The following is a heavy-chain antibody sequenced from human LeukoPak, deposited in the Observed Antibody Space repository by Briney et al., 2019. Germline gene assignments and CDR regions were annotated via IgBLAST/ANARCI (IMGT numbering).Heavy chain of an antibody. J-gene: IGHJ3*02. D-gene: IGHD3-3*01. Sequence: SETLSLTCTVSGGSISSYYWSWTRQPAGKGLEWIGRIYTSGSTNYNPSLKSRVTMSVDTSKNQFSLKLSSVTAADTAVYYCARDGYYDFWSGYPPYAFDIWGQGTMVTVSS. V-gene: IGHV4-4*07. CDR2: IYTSGST. CDR1: GGSISSYY. CDR3: ARDGYYDFWSGYPPYAFDI.